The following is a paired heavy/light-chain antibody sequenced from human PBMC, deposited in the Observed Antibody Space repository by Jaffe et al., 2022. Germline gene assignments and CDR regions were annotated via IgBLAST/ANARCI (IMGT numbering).Light chain of an antibody. V-gene: IGKV1-33*01. Sequence: DIQMTQSPSSLSASVGDRVTITCQASQDISNYLNWYQQKPGKAPKLLIYDASNLETGVPSRFSGSGSGTDFTFTISSLQPEDIATYYCQQYDNLPSFTFGPGTKVDIK. CDR1: QDISNY. J-gene: IGKJ3*01. CDR3: QQYDNLPSFT. CDR2: DAS.
Heavy chain of an antibody. CDR2: IYHSGST. Sequence: QVQLQESGPGLVKPSETLSLTCAVSGYSISSGYYWGWIRQPPGKGLEWIGSIYHSGSTYYNPSLKSRVTISVDTSKNQFSLKLSSVTAADTAVYYCARHTATPVLRYFDWLPGAHDAFDIWGQGTMVTVSS. V-gene: IGHV4-38-2*01. D-gene: IGHD3-9*01. CDR3: ARHTATPVLRYFDWLPGAHDAFDI. J-gene: IGHJ3*02. CDR1: GYSISSGYY.